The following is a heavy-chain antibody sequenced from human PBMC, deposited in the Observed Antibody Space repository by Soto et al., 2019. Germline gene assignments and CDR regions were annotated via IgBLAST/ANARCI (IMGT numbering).Heavy chain of an antibody. CDR3: ARGGPAPYCSSNSCYATYFHFDY. Sequence: SETLSLTCTVSGGSISSSSYYWGWIRQPPGKGLEWIGSIYYSGSTYYNPSLKSRVTISVDTSKNQFSLKLSSVTAADTAVYYCARGGPAPYCSSNSCYATYFHFDYWGQGTLVTVSS. CDR1: GGSISSSSYY. V-gene: IGHV4-39*01. CDR2: IYYSGST. J-gene: IGHJ4*02. D-gene: IGHD2-2*01.